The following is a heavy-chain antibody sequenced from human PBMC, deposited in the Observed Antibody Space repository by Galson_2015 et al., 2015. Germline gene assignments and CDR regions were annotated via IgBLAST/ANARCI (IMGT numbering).Heavy chain of an antibody. CDR1: GFAFNNYW. D-gene: IGHD6-6*01. CDR3: ARAPSWYGSSSLLDD. J-gene: IGHJ4*02. V-gene: IGHV3-7*03. CDR2: IKKDGSEK. Sequence: SLRLSCAASGFAFNNYWMTWVRQAPGKGLEWVADIKKDGSEKFYVDSVEGRFTISRDNARNSLYLRMNSLRAEDTAVYFCARAPSWYGSSSLLDDWGQGTLVTVSS.